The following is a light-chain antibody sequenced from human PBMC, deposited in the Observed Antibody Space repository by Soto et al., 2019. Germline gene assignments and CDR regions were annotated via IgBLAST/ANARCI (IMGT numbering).Light chain of an antibody. CDR2: GAS. CDR3: KLFRSFPIT. CDR1: QTVSSNF. J-gene: IGKJ5*01. V-gene: IGKV3-20*02. Sequence: ETVLTQSAAKLCLSPWAKRTLSRRASQTVSSNFLAWYQQKPGQAHRLLIYGASTRATGIPARFSGSGSGTEFTLAFSSLQPDEFATYYCKLFRSFPITFGQGTRLEIK.